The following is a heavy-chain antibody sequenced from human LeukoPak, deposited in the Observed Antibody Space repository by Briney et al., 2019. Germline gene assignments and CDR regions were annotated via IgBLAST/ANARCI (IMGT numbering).Heavy chain of an antibody. J-gene: IGHJ4*02. D-gene: IGHD6-6*01. CDR2: IPYVGSDK. V-gene: IGHV3-30*02. CDR1: GFTFSSNG. Sequence: GGSLRLSCAASGFTFSSNGMHWVRQAPGKGLEWVAFIPYVGSDKYYADSVKGRFTISRDNSKNTLYLQMNSLRTEDTAMYYCAKEGQLAYWGQGTLVTVSS. CDR3: AKEGQLAY.